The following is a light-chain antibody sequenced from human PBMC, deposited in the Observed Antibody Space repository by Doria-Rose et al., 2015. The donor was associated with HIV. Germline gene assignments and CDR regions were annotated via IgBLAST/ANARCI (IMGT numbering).Light chain of an antibody. Sequence: TQSPGTLSLSPGERATLSCRASQSFSSTYLAWSQQKRSQATSLLIHDGSTSATDIPDRFSASGSGADCTLTISRLEPEDFALYYCHQYGASLTFGQGTKVEI. CDR1: QSFSSTY. CDR3: HQYGASLT. V-gene: IGKV3-20*01. CDR2: DGS. J-gene: IGKJ1*01.